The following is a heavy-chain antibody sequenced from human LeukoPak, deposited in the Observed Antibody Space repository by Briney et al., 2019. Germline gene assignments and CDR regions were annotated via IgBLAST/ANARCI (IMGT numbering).Heavy chain of an antibody. D-gene: IGHD1-26*01. CDR1: GGSIRSYY. Sequence: SETLSLTCTVSGGSIRSYYWSWIRQPAGKGLGSIGRIYSSGTTNYNPSLKSRVTMSVDMSTNQFSLRLSSVTAADTAIYYCARDGYTASYYSLDYWGQGILVTVSS. CDR2: IYSSGTT. V-gene: IGHV4-4*07. J-gene: IGHJ4*02. CDR3: ARDGYTASYYSLDY.